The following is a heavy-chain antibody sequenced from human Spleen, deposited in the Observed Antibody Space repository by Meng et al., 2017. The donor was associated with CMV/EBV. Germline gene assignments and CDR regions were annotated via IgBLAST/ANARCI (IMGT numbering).Heavy chain of an antibody. D-gene: IGHD6-19*01. CDR2: IYPGDSDT. CDR3: AASILVAGTGYDY. Sequence: KGSGYRFTSYWIGWVRQMPGKGLEWMGIIYPGDSDTRYSPSFQGQVTISADKSISTAYLQWSSLKASDTAVYYCAASILVAGTGYDYWGQGTLVTVSS. CDR1: GYRFTSYW. V-gene: IGHV5-51*01. J-gene: IGHJ4*02.